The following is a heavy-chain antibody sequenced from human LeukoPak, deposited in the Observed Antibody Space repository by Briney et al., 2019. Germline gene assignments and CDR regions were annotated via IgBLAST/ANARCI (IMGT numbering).Heavy chain of an antibody. J-gene: IGHJ4*02. Sequence: PGGSLRLSCAASGFTFSSYAMSWVRQAPGKGLEWVSATSGSGGSTYYADSVKGRFTISRDNSKNTLYLQMNSLRAEDTAVYYCAKRSGIAVDRYFDYWGQGTLVTVSS. D-gene: IGHD6-19*01. CDR3: AKRSGIAVDRYFDY. CDR2: TSGSGGST. CDR1: GFTFSSYA. V-gene: IGHV3-23*01.